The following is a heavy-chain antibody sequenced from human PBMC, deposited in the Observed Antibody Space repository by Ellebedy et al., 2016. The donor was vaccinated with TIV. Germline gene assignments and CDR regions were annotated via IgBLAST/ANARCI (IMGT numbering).Heavy chain of an antibody. V-gene: IGHV3-23*01. D-gene: IGHD2-2*01. CDR1: GFNSSSNA. Sequence: GGSLRLXXVFSGFNSSSNAVSWVRQAPGKGLEWVSGIGGRGAGTTYYTDSVRGRFTVSRDNYKKTMYLQMDSLRAEDTAVYFCAKDASWIPTNFDSWGQGTLVTVSS. J-gene: IGHJ4*02. CDR2: IGGRGAGTT. CDR3: AKDASWIPTNFDS.